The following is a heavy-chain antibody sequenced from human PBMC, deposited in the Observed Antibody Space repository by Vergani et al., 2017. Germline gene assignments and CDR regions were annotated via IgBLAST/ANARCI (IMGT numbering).Heavy chain of an antibody. CDR3: ATSIAVDSSGYPRDY. Sequence: QVQLVESGGGVVQPGRSLRLSCAASGFTFSSYGMHWVRQAPGKGLEWVAVISYDGSNKYYADSVKGRFTIARDNSKNPLYLQMNSLRAEDTAVYYCATSIAVDSSGYPRDYWGQGTLVTVSS. J-gene: IGHJ4*02. CDR1: GFTFSSYG. D-gene: IGHD3-22*01. CDR2: ISYDGSNK. V-gene: IGHV3-30*03.